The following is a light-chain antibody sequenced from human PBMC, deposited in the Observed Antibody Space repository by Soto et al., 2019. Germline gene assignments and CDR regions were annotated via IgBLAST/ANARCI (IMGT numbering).Light chain of an antibody. CDR2: DVS. CDR3: SSYTSSSTPV. Sequence: QSALTQPASVSGSPGQSSTISCTGTSSVVGGYNYVSWYQQHPGKAPKLMIYDVSNRPSGVSNRFSGSKSGNTASLTISGLQAEDEADYYCSSYTSSSTPVFGTGTKVTVL. J-gene: IGLJ1*01. V-gene: IGLV2-14*01. CDR1: SSVVGGYNY.